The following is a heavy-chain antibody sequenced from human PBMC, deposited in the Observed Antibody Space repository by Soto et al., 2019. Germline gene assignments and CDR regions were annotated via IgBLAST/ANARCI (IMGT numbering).Heavy chain of an antibody. Sequence: EVQLVASGGGLVQPGRSLRLSCAASGFTFEDYVMHWVRQIPGKGLEWVSGINWNSGNIGYADSVKGRFTMSRDNAKNSVYLQMNSLRAEDTALYYCAKATGFDWFDSWGQGTLVTVSP. CDR1: GFTFEDYV. CDR2: INWNSGNI. CDR3: AKATGFDWFDS. J-gene: IGHJ5*01. V-gene: IGHV3-9*01.